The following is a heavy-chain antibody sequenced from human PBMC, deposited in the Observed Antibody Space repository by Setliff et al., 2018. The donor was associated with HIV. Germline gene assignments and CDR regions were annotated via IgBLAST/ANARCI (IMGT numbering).Heavy chain of an antibody. CDR1: GFAFVGAE. D-gene: IGHD6-19*01. V-gene: IGHV3-73*01. CDR2: IRNKFNSLAT. J-gene: IGHJ1*01. CDR3: ATNVRVPGSSLDS. Sequence: PGESLKISCAASGFAFVGAEIHWVRQASGKGLEWVGRIRNKFNSLATQYGESLEGRFTISRDDSKNTAYLQMRSLKTDGTAVYFCATNVRVPGSSLDSWGPGSLVTVSS.